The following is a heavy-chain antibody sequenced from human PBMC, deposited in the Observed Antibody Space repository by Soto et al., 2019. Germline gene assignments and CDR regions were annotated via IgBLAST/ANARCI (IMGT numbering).Heavy chain of an antibody. CDR2: IYYSGST. CDR1: GGSISSYY. Sequence: QVQLQESGPGLVKPSETLSLTCTVSGGSISSYYWSWIRQPPGKGLEWIGYIYYSGSTHYNPSRKIRVTTSVDTSKNQFSLRLSSVTAADTAVYYCARSDGRYWGQGTLVTVSS. CDR3: ARSDGRY. J-gene: IGHJ4*02. V-gene: IGHV4-59*01.